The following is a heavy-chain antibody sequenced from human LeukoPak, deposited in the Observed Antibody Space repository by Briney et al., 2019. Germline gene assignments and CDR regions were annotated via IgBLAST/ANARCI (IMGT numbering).Heavy chain of an antibody. CDR3: ARGDRYSSSWYGDHYYMDV. J-gene: IGHJ6*03. V-gene: IGHV1-69*06. Sequence: GASVKVSCKASVGAFSSYDISWVRQAPGQGLEWMGGIIPIFGTANYAQKFQGRVTITADKSTSTAYMELRSLRSEDTAVYYCARGDRYSSSWYGDHYYMDVWGKGTTVTVSS. CDR1: VGAFSSYD. CDR2: IIPIFGTA. D-gene: IGHD6-13*01.